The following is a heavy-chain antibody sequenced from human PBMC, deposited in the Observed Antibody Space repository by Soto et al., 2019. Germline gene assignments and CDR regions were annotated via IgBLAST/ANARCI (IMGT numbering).Heavy chain of an antibody. Sequence: GGSLRLSCAASGFTFSSYDMHWVRQATGKGLEWVSAIGTAGDTYYPGSVKGRFTISRENAKNSLYLQMNSLRAEDTAVYYCARGQYSSSWLYYYYYGMDVWGQGTTVTVSS. V-gene: IGHV3-13*01. J-gene: IGHJ6*02. D-gene: IGHD6-13*01. CDR2: IGTAGDT. CDR3: ARGQYSSSWLYYYYYGMDV. CDR1: GFTFSSYD.